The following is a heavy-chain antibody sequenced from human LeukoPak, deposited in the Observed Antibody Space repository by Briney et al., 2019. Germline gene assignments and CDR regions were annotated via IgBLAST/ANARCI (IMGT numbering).Heavy chain of an antibody. V-gene: IGHV4-34*01. J-gene: IGHJ4*02. CDR3: ERGDLNRGLDY. Sequence: PSQTLSLTCALYSHSFRRYYGSGIRQPPWKGLEWIGEINRRGSTNYNPSLKSRVTISVDTSKNQFSLKLKPVTGADTAVYSCERGDLNRGLDYWGQGTLVTVSS. CDR2: INRRGST. CDR1: SHSFRRYY. D-gene: IGHD1-14*01.